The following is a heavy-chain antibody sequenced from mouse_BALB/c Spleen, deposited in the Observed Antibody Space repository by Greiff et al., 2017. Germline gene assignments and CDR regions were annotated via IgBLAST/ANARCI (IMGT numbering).Heavy chain of an antibody. Sequence: VQLQQSGAELARPGASVKLSCKASGYTFTSYWMQWVKQRPGQGLEWIGAIYPEDGDTRYTQKFKGKATLTVDKSSSTAYLQLSSLASEDSAVYYCSRGGYDDGACAMAYWGQGTPVTVSA. D-gene: IGHD2-14*01. J-gene: IGHJ4*01. CDR3: SRGGYDDGACAMAY. CDR1: GYTFTSYW. V-gene: IGHV1-87*01. CDR2: IYPEDGDT.